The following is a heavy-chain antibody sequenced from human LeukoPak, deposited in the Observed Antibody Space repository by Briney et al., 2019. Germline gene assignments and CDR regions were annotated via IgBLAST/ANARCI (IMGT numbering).Heavy chain of an antibody. J-gene: IGHJ4*02. CDR3: ARPGYCSGGACYSK. CDR2: INSDGSSI. Sequence: GGSLRLSCAGLGFSSSSYWMHWVRQAPGKGLVWVSRINSDGSSINYADSVKGRFTISRDNAKNTLHLQMNSLRAEDTAVYYCARPGYCSGGACYSKWGQGTLVTVSS. CDR1: GFSSSSYW. V-gene: IGHV3-74*01. D-gene: IGHD2-15*01.